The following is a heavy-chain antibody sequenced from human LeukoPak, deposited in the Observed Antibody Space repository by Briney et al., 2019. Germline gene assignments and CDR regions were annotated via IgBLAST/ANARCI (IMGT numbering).Heavy chain of an antibody. D-gene: IGHD3-22*01. V-gene: IGHV3-23*01. CDR1: GFTFSSYG. J-gene: IGHJ3*02. CDR2: ISGSGGST. CDR3: ATDSSGYYTGNAFDI. Sequence: GGSLRLSCAASGFTFSSYGMSWVRQAPGKGLEWVSAISGSGGSTYYADSVKGRFTISRDNSKNTLYLQMNSLRAEDTAVYYCATDSSGYYTGNAFDIWGQGTMVTVSS.